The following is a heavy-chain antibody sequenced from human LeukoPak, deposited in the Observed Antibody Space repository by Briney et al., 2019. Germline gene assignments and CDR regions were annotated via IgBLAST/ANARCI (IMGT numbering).Heavy chain of an antibody. CDR3: AKGDSSSVSYYYYMDV. J-gene: IGHJ6*03. CDR2: ISGSGGST. D-gene: IGHD6-6*01. V-gene: IGHV3-23*01. CDR1: GFTFSSYA. Sequence: PGGSLRLSCAASGFTFSSYAMSWVRQAPGKGLEWVSAISGSGGSTYYADSVKGRFTISRDNSKNTLYLQMNSLRAEDTAVYYCAKGDSSSVSYYYYMDVWGKGTTVTVSS.